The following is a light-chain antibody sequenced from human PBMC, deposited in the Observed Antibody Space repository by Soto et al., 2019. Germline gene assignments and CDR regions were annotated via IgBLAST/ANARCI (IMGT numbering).Light chain of an antibody. CDR3: QQHISWPLT. J-gene: IGKJ4*01. V-gene: IGKV3-11*01. Sequence: EIVLTQSPATLSLSPGERATLSCRASQSVTNSLAWYQQKPGQAPRLLVYGASNRATGIPTRFSGSGSGTDFTLTISNLEPEDFAVYYCQQHISWPLTFGGGTKVEIK. CDR1: QSVTNS. CDR2: GAS.